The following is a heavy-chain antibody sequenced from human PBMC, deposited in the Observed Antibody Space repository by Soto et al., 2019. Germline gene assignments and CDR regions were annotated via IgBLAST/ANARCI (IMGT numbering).Heavy chain of an antibody. D-gene: IGHD3-9*01. CDR2: IYSGGST. V-gene: IGHV3-53*02. Sequence: EVQLVETGGGLIQPGGSLRLSCAASGFTVSSNYMSWVRQAPGKGLEWVSVIYSGGSTYYADSVKGRFTISRDNSKNTLYLQMNSLRAEDTAVYYCARGHDILTGYSLGGYFDYWGQGTLVTVSS. CDR3: ARGHDILTGYSLGGYFDY. CDR1: GFTVSSNY. J-gene: IGHJ4*02.